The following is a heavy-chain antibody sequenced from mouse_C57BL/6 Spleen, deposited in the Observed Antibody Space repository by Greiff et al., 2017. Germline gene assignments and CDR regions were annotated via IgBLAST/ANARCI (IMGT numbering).Heavy chain of an antibody. Sequence: QVQLQQPGAELVRPGTSVKLSCKASGYTFTSYWMHWVKQRPGQGLEWIGVIDPSDSYTNYNQKFKGKATFTVDKSSSTAYMQLSSRTSEDSAVYYCASLTTLVATRALVFGGQGTSLTVSS. V-gene: IGHV1-59*01. CDR3: ASLTTLVATRALVF. CDR1: GYTFTSYW. CDR2: IDPSDSYT. D-gene: IGHD1-1*01. J-gene: IGHJ4*01.